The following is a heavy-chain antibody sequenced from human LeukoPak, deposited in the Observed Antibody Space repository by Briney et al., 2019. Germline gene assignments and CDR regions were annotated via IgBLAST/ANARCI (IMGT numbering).Heavy chain of an antibody. V-gene: IGHV4-39*01. J-gene: IGHJ6*02. D-gene: IGHD3-16*01. CDR3: ARPVEFPDYDNIGMDV. CDR2: IYYSGST. CDR1: GGSISSSSYY. Sequence: PSETLSLTCTVSGGSISSSSYYWGWIRQPPGKGLEWIGSIYYSGSTYYNPSLKSRVTISVDTSKNQFSLKLSSVTAADTAVYYCARPVEFPDYDNIGMDVWGQGTTVTVSS.